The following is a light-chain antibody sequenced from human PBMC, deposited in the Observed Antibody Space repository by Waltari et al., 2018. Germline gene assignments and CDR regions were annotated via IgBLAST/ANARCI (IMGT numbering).Light chain of an antibody. V-gene: IGLV2-14*01. J-gene: IGLJ2*01. CDR2: EVS. Sequence: QSALTQPASVSGSPGQSITTSCPRRISAVGGHYQSSWYQQHPRKAPKLMIYEVSNRPSGVSNRFSGSKSGNTASLTISGLQAEDEADYYCSSYTSISTVVFGGGTKLTVL. CDR1: ISAVGGHYQ. CDR3: SSYTSISTVV.